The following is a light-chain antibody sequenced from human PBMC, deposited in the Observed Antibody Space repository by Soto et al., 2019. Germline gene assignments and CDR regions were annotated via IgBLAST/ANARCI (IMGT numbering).Light chain of an antibody. CDR3: QQRHMWPIT. CDR1: QGFRGP. V-gene: IGKV3-11*01. J-gene: IGKJ5*01. CDR2: DAY. Sequence: EVGLTPSSGTPSLFPGERANLFCRARQGFRGPLAWYQQKPGQAPRLLIYDAYNKATGIPPRFSGSGSGTDFTLTISSLEPEDSAVYYCQQRHMWPITFGQGTRLEIK.